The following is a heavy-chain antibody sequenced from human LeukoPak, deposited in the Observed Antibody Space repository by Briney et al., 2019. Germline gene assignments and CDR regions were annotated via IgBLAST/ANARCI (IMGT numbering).Heavy chain of an antibody. V-gene: IGHV3-21*01. CDR3: AKATDILSGYHYGMDV. Sequence: GGSLRLSCAASGFTFSSYSMNWVRQAPGKGLEWVSSISSSSSYIYYADSVKGRFTISRDNATNSLYLQMNSLRAEDTAVYYCAKATDILSGYHYGMDVWGQGTTVTVSS. D-gene: IGHD3-9*01. J-gene: IGHJ6*02. CDR2: ISSSSSYI. CDR1: GFTFSSYS.